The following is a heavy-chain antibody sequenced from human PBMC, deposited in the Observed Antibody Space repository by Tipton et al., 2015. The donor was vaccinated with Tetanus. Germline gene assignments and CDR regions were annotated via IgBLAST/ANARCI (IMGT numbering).Heavy chain of an antibody. D-gene: IGHD1-26*01. V-gene: IGHV4-4*07. CDR3: ARDIEEVGATKYFDY. Sequence: TLSLTCTVSGGSIISYYWSWIRQPAGKGLEWIGRVYSSGSTHYNPSLKSRVTMSLDTSKKQFSLSLTSVTAADTAVYYCARDIEEVGATKYFDYWGQGTLVTVSS. CDR1: GGSIISYY. CDR2: VYSSGST. J-gene: IGHJ4*02.